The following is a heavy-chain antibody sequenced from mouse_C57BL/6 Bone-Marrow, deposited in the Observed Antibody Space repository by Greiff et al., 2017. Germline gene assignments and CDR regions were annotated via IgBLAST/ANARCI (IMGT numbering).Heavy chain of an antibody. Sequence: DVHLVESGGGLVQPGGSLKLSCAASGFTFSDYYMYWVRQTPEKRLEWVAYISNGGGSTYYPDTVKGRFTISRDNAKNTLYLQMSRLKSEDTAMYYCASTYYGSTLYYAMDYWGQGTSVTVSS. D-gene: IGHD1-1*01. CDR3: ASTYYGSTLYYAMDY. CDR1: GFTFSDYY. CDR2: ISNGGGST. J-gene: IGHJ4*01. V-gene: IGHV5-12*01.